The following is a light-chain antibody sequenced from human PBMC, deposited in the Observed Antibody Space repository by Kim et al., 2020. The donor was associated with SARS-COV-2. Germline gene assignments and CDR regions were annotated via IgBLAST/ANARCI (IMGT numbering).Light chain of an antibody. CDR2: DVS. V-gene: IGLV2-14*04. CDR3: SSHTTSSTYV. Sequence: GHSITTSGTGTSIDVGYYTSVSWYHQHPGKAPNLIIYDVSARASGVSNRFSGSQSGNTASLTISGLRAEDEADYYCSSHTTSSTYVFGSGTTVTVL. J-gene: IGLJ1*01. CDR1: SIDVGYYTS.